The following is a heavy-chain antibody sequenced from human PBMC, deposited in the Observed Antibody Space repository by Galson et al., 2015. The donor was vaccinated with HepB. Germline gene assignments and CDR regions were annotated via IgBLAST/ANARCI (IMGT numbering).Heavy chain of an antibody. D-gene: IGHD5-18*01. Sequence: SLRLSCAASGFTFSSYSMNWVRQAPGKGLEWVAVIWYDGSNKYYADSVKGRFTISRDNSKNTLYLQMNSLRAEDTAVYYCARAFSGYSYGAFHYYYYYYGMDVWGQGTTVTVSS. CDR2: IWYDGSNK. CDR3: ARAFSGYSYGAFHYYYYYYGMDV. CDR1: GFTFSSYS. V-gene: IGHV3-33*08. J-gene: IGHJ6*02.